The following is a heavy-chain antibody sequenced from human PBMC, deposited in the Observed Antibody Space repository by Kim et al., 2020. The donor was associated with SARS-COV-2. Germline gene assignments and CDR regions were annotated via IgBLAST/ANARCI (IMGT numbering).Heavy chain of an antibody. D-gene: IGHD1-26*01. CDR3: ARDPYIGSDS. Sequence: SETLSLTCTVSGGSISSNYWSWIRQPAGKGLEWIGRIYASGGTNYNPSLKSRVTMSVDTSNNQFSLRLSSVTAADTAVYYCARDPYIGSDSWGQGTLVTVSS. V-gene: IGHV4-4*07. J-gene: IGHJ4*02. CDR2: IYASGGT. CDR1: GGSISSNY.